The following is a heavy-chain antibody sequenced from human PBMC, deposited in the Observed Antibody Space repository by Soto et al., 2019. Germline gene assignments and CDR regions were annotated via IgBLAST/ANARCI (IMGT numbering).Heavy chain of an antibody. CDR1: GYTFTNYG. J-gene: IGHJ4*02. D-gene: IGHD3-3*01. CDR3: ARVDVLRFLAWLI. Sequence: SVKVSCKASGYTFTNYGISWVRQPPGKGLEWMGWISAYNGNTNYAQNLQGRVTMTTDTSTSTAYMELRSLRSDDTAVYYCARVDVLRFLAWLIWGQGTLVTVSS. CDR2: ISAYNGNT. V-gene: IGHV1-18*04.